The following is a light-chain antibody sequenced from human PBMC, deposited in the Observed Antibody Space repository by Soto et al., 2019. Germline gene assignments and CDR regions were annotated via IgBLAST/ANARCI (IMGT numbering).Light chain of an antibody. CDR2: EVS. J-gene: IGLJ2*01. V-gene: IGLV2-8*01. Sequence: QSALTQPPSASGSPGQSVTISCTGTSSDVGYFNYVSWYQQHAGKAPKLMIYEVSKRPSGGPDRFSGSKSGNTTSLTVSGLQAEDEADYYCSSYAGSNNHVIFGGGTKVTV. CDR3: SSYAGSNNHVI. CDR1: SSDVGYFNY.